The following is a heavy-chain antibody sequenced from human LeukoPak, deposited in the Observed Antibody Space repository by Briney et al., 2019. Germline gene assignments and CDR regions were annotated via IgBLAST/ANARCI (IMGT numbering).Heavy chain of an antibody. CDR3: AGGVRDSYNPR. Sequence: PSQTLSLTCTVSGGSISSGSYYWSWIRQPAGKGLEWIGRIYTSGSTNYNPSLKSRVTISVDTSKNQFSLKLSSVTAADTAVYYCAGGVRDSYNPRWGQGTLVTVSS. D-gene: IGHD5-24*01. J-gene: IGHJ4*02. CDR2: IYTSGST. V-gene: IGHV4-61*02. CDR1: GGSISSGSYY.